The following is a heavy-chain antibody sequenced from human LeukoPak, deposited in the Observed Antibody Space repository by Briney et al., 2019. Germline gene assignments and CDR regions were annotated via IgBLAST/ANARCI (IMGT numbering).Heavy chain of an antibody. CDR2: VNDSGST. J-gene: IGHJ4*02. V-gene: IGHV4-34*01. D-gene: IGHD6-13*01. CDR3: ARGRGIAAAIDY. CDR1: GGPFSVYY. Sequence: SETLSLTCVVYGGPFSVYYWSWIRQPPGKGLEWIGEVNDSGSTNYNPSLKSRVTLSVDTSKNQFSLKLSSVTAADTAVYYCARGRGIAAAIDYWGQGTLVTVSS.